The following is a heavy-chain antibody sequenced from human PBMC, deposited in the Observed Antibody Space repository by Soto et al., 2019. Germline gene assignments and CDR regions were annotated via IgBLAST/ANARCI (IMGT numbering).Heavy chain of an antibody. CDR1: GFTVSSNY. J-gene: IGHJ4*02. D-gene: IGHD5-12*01. CDR3: ARGFNWLDY. V-gene: IGHV3-53*01. Sequence: PGGSLRLSCAAAGFTVSSNYMTWVRQAPGEGLEWVAVIYSGGNTNYADSVKGRFTISRDNSKNTLYLQMNTLRAEDTAVYYCARGFNWLDYWGQGT. CDR2: IYSGGNT.